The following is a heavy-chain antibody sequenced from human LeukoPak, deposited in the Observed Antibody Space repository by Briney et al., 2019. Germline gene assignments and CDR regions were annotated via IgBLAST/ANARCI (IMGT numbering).Heavy chain of an antibody. CDR3: TTRLYDILTGYYLFGY. Sequence: PGGSLRLSCAASGFTFSNAWMSWVRQAPGKGLEWVGRIKSKTDGETTDYAAPVKGRFTISRDDSKNTLYLQMNSLKTEDTAVYYCTTRLYDILTGYYLFGYWGQGTLVTVSS. J-gene: IGHJ4*02. D-gene: IGHD3-9*01. V-gene: IGHV3-15*01. CDR2: IKSKTDGETT. CDR1: GFTFSNAW.